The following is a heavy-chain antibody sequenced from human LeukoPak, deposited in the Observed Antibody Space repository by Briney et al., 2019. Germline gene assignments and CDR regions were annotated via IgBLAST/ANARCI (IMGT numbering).Heavy chain of an antibody. CDR2: ISSSSSYV. J-gene: IGHJ4*02. D-gene: IGHD1-26*01. CDR3: AREGSYPYIFDY. CDR1: GFTFSSYS. Sequence: GGSLRLSCAASGFTFSSYSMNWVRQAPGKGLEWVSSISSSSSYVYYADSVKGRFTISRDNAKNSLYLQMNSLRAEDTAVYYCAREGSYPYIFDYWGQGTLVTVSS. V-gene: IGHV3-21*01.